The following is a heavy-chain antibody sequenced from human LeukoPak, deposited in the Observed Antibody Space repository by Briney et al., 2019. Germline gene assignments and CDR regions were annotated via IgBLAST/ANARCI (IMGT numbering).Heavy chain of an antibody. J-gene: IGHJ3*02. CDR1: GGSISSYY. D-gene: IGHD3-10*01. V-gene: IGHV4-59*08. Sequence: SETLSLTCTVSGGSISSYYWGWIRQPPGKGLEWIGYIYYSGSTNYNPSLKSRVTISVDTSKNQFSLKLSSVTAADTAVYYCARLKREAMVRGVIIPYDAFDIWGQGTMVTVSS. CDR3: ARLKREAMVRGVIIPYDAFDI. CDR2: IYYSGST.